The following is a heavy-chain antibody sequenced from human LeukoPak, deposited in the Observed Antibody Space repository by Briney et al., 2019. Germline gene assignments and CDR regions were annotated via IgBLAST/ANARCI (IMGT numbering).Heavy chain of an antibody. CDR3: AKDMGLGDGYNPIDY. V-gene: IGHV3-43D*03. CDR1: GFTFDDYA. J-gene: IGHJ4*02. D-gene: IGHD5-24*01. CDR2: INWDGGST. Sequence: GGSLRLSCAASGFTFDDYAMHWVRQAPGKGLEWVSLINWDGGSTYYADSVKGRFTISRDNSKNSLYLQMNSLRAEDTALYYCAKDMGLGDGYNPIDYCGQGTLVTVSS.